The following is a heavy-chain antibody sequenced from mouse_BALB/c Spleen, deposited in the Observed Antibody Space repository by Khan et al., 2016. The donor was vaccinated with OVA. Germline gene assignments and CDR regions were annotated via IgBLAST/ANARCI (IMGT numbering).Heavy chain of an antibody. CDR3: ARPAYDGYYDY. D-gene: IGHD2-3*01. CDR2: ISTYSGNT. J-gene: IGHJ2*01. V-gene: IGHV1S137*01. Sequence: QVQLQQSGPELVRPGVSVKISCKGSGYTFTAYAMYWVKQSHAKSLEWIGLISTYSGNTNYNQKFKGKATMTVDKSSSTAYMELARLTSEDSAIYYCARPAYDGYYDYWGQGTTLTVSS. CDR1: GYTFTAYA.